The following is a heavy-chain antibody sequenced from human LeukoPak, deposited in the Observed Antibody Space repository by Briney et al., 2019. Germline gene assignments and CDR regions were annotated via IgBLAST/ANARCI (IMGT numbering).Heavy chain of an antibody. V-gene: IGHV3-21*01. Sequence: GGSLRLSCAASGFTFSSYSMNWVRQAPGKGLEWVSSISSSSSYIYYADSVKGRFTISRDNAKNSLYLQMNSLRAEDTAVYYCAIGTTGTTPTDYWGQGTLVTVSS. CDR2: ISSSSSYI. J-gene: IGHJ4*02. CDR3: AIGTTGTTPTDY. D-gene: IGHD1-1*01. CDR1: GFTFSSYS.